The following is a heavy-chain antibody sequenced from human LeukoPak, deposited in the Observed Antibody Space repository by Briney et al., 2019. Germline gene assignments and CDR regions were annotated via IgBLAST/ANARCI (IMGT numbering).Heavy chain of an antibody. CDR2: ISSSGRTK. CDR3: AREEQWLAKFDY. Sequence: GGSLRLSCAASGFTFSSYGMSWVRQAPGKGLEWVSYISSSGRTKYYADSVRGRFTISRDNAKSSLYLHMNSLRAEDTAVYYCAREEQWLAKFDYWGPGTLVTVSS. D-gene: IGHD6-19*01. J-gene: IGHJ4*02. V-gene: IGHV3-48*04. CDR1: GFTFSSYG.